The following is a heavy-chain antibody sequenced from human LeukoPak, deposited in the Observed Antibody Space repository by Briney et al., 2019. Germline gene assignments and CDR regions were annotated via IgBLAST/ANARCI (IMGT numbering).Heavy chain of an antibody. CDR1: GYTFTGYF. D-gene: IGHD6-19*01. V-gene: IGHV1-2*02. J-gene: IGHJ4*02. CDR2: INPNSGGT. CDR3: ARDMGQWPWLGGVDY. Sequence: GASVKVSCKASGYTFTGYFMHWVRQAPGQGLEWMGWINPNSGGTNYAQKFQGRVTMTRDTSISTAYMDLSRLRSDDTAVYYCARDMGQWPWLGGVDYWGQGTLITVSS.